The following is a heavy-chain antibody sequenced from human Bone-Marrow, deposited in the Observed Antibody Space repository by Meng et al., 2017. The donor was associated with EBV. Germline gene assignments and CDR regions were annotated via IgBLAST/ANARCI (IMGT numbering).Heavy chain of an antibody. V-gene: IGHV7-4-1*02. CDR3: AREAPDGYNPMPPVY. CDR2: INTNTGNP. J-gene: IGHJ4*02. D-gene: IGHD5-24*01. CDR1: GYTFTSYA. Sequence: GRLVQSWSELEKPGDSVKVSCKASGYTFTSYAMNWVRQAPGQGLEWMGWINTNTGNPTYAQGFTGRFVFSLDTSVSTAYLQISSLKAEDTAVYYCAREAPDGYNPMPPVYWGQGTLVTVSS.